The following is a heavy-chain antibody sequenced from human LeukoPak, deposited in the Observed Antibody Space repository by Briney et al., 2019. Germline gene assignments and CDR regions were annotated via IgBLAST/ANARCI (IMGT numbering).Heavy chain of an antibody. J-gene: IGHJ3*02. CDR3: ARQALSVEKAFDI. V-gene: IGHV1-46*01. CDR2: INPSAGSA. D-gene: IGHD4-23*01. Sequence: ASVKVSCKASGYTFTNYYIHWVRQAPGQGLEWLGIINPSAGSAGYARKFQGRVTMGRDTSTSTVYMDLSSLISEDTAVYYCARQALSVEKAFDIWGQGTVVTVSS. CDR1: GYTFTNYY.